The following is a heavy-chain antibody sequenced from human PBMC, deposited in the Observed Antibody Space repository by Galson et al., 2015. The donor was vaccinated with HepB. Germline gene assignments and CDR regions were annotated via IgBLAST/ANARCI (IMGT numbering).Heavy chain of an antibody. J-gene: IGHJ4*02. D-gene: IGHD5-18*01. V-gene: IGHV3-23*01. CDR1: GFTFSKFA. CDR3: AKGLSGSNYDLDY. Sequence: SLRLSCAASGFTFSKFAMNWFRQAPGKGLEWVSSISGSGAGAYYADSVRGRFTVSRDNSMNTLSLQLSSLRVEDTAVYYCAKGLSGSNYDLDYWGQGALVTVSS. CDR2: ISGSGAGA.